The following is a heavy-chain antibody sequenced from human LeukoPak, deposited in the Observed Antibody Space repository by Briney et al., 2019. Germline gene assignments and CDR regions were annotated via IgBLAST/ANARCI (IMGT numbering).Heavy chain of an antibody. D-gene: IGHD6-13*01. CDR2: IYHSGST. CDR3: ARDRPYSSSWYYFDY. Sequence: SQTLSLTCTVSGGSISSGGYYWSWIRQPPGKGLEWIGHIYHSGSTYYNPSLKSRVTISVDRSKNQFSLKLSSVTAADTAVYYCARDRPYSSSWYYFDYWGQGTLVTVSS. J-gene: IGHJ4*02. CDR1: GGSISSGGYY. V-gene: IGHV4-30-2*01.